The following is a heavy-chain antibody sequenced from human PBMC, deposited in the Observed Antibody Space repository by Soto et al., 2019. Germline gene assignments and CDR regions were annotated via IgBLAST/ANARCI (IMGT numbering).Heavy chain of an antibody. CDR1: GFTFSSYG. Sequence: PGGSLRLSCAASGFTFSSYGMHWVRQAPGKGLEWVAVIWYDGSNKYYADSVKGRFTISRDNSKNTLYLQMNSLRAEDTAVYYCAKYKMVYADHYYSGMDVWGPGTPVTASS. J-gene: IGHJ6*02. V-gene: IGHV3-33*06. CDR3: AKYKMVYADHYYSGMDV. CDR2: IWYDGSNK. D-gene: IGHD2-8*01.